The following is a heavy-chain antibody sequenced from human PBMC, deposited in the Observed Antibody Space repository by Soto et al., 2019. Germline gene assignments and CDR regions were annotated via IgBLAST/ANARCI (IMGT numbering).Heavy chain of an antibody. J-gene: IGHJ3*02. D-gene: IGHD7-27*01. Sequence: QVQLVESGGGVVQPGRSLRLSCAASGFTFSSYGMHWVRQAPGKGLEWVAVISYDGSNKYYADSVKGRFTISRDNSKNTLYLQMSSRRAGDTALYYCAKDLGYGGRGAFDIWGQGAMVTVSS. V-gene: IGHV3-30*18. CDR2: ISYDGSNK. CDR1: GFTFSSYG. CDR3: AKDLGYGGRGAFDI.